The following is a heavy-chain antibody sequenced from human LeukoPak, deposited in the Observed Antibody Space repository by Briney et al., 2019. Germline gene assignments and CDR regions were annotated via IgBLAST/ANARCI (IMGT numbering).Heavy chain of an antibody. J-gene: IGHJ6*02. CDR1: GFTFSTYC. CDR2: INSDGGGT. CDR3: ARSTRSHMDL. D-gene: IGHD2-2*01. Sequence: GGSLRLSCAADGFTFSTYCIHWVRQDPVKGLVWVSRINSDGGGTEYADSVKGRFTISRDNAKSTLYLQMNSLRAEDTAVYYCARSTRSHMDLWGQGTTVTVSS. V-gene: IGHV3-74*03.